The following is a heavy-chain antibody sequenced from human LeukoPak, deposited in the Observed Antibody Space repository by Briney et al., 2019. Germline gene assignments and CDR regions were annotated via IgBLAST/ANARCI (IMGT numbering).Heavy chain of an antibody. D-gene: IGHD5-18*01. CDR1: GHSVSSGSYY. V-gene: IGHV4-61*01. CDR3: ARGARGYSYG. Sequence: TETLSLTCTVSGHSVSSGSYYSSWLRQPPGKGLEWIGYIYNSGSANYNPSLKSRVTISVDTSKNQFSLKLSSVTAADTAVYYCARGARGYSYGWGQGTLVTVSS. J-gene: IGHJ4*02. CDR2: IYNSGSA.